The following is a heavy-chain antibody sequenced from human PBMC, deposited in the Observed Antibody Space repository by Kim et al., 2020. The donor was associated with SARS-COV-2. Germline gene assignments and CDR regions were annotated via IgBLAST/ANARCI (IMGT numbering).Heavy chain of an antibody. Sequence: GGSLRLSCAASGFTFSSYAMHWVRQAPGKGLEWVAVISYDGSNKYYADSVKGRFTISRDNSKNTLYLQMNSLRAEDTAVYYCARGYSGSYYSAFDTWGQG. CDR1: GFTFSSYA. CDR2: ISYDGSNK. V-gene: IGHV3-30-3*01. J-gene: IGHJ3*02. CDR3: ARGYSGSYYSAFDT. D-gene: IGHD1-26*01.